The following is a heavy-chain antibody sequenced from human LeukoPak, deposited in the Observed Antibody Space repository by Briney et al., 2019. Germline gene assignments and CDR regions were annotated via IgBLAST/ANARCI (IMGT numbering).Heavy chain of an antibody. CDR1: GGSISSYY. CDR3: ARDVPWRGADY. J-gene: IGHJ4*02. V-gene: IGHV4-59*01. D-gene: IGHD3-3*01. CDR2: IYYSGST. Sequence: KTSETLSLTCTVSGGSISSYYWSWIRQPPGKGLEWIGYIYYSGSTNYNPSLKSRVTISVDTSKNQFSLKLSSVTAADTAVYYCARDVPWRGADYWGPGTLVTVSS.